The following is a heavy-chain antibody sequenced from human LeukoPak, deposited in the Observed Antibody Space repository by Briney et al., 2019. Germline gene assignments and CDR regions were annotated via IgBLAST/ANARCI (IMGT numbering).Heavy chain of an antibody. Sequence: GASVKVSCKASGYTFTTYDFSWVRQAPGQGLEWMGWISAYNGNTNYAQKVQGRVTMTTDTSTSTAYMDLRSLRSDDTAVYYCARMEGAYCGGDCYSQNYQQIDYWGQGTLVTVSS. D-gene: IGHD2-21*02. CDR1: GYTFTTYD. V-gene: IGHV1-18*01. J-gene: IGHJ4*02. CDR3: ARMEGAYCGGDCYSQNYQQIDY. CDR2: ISAYNGNT.